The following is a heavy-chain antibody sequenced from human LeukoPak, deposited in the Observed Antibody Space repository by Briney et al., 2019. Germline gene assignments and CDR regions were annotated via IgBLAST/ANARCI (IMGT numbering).Heavy chain of an antibody. Sequence: SVKVSCKASGGTFSSYTISWVRQAPGQGLEWMGRIIPILGIANYAQKFQRRVTITADKSTSTAYMELSSLRSEDTAVYYCARDPGDGYNLDYWGQGTLVTVSS. CDR2: IIPILGIA. V-gene: IGHV1-69*04. CDR3: ARDPGDGYNLDY. D-gene: IGHD5-24*01. CDR1: GGTFSSYT. J-gene: IGHJ4*02.